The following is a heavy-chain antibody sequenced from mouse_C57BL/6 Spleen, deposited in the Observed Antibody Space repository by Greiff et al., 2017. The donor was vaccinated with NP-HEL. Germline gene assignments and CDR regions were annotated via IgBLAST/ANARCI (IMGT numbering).Heavy chain of an antibody. CDR3: ARAYITTVVRGYFDY. CDR1: GYAFSSSW. Sequence: VKLMESGPELVKPGASVKISCKASGYAFSSSWMNWVKQRPGKGLEWIGRIYPGDGDTNYNGKFKGKATLTADKSSSTAYMQLSSLTSEDSAVYFCARAYITTVVRGYFDYWGQGTTLTVSS. D-gene: IGHD1-1*01. V-gene: IGHV1-82*01. CDR2: IYPGDGDT. J-gene: IGHJ2*01.